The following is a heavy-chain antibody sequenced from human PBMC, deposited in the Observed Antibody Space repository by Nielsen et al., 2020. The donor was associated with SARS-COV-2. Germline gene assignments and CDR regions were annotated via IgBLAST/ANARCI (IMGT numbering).Heavy chain of an antibody. J-gene: IGHJ4*02. CDR3: AKWSGYESN. CDR2: ISGYNGNT. V-gene: IGHV1-18*01. CDR1: GYTFTSFG. Sequence: ASVKVSCKASGYTFTSFGISWVRQAPGQGLEWMGWISGYNGNTNYAQKVQGRVTITTDTSTSTAYMELRSLRSDDTAVYYCAKWSGYESNWGQGTLVTVSS. D-gene: IGHD5-12*01.